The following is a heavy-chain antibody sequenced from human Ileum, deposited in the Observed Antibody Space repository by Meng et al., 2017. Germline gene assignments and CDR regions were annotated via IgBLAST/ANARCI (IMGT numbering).Heavy chain of an antibody. D-gene: IGHD3-3*02. J-gene: IGHJ3*02. CDR1: EFAFRNSW. V-gene: IGHV3-7*01. CDR2: INPDGSEI. Sequence: GGSLRLSCAASEFAFRNSWMNWVRLAPGKELEWVDSINPDGSEIAHVDSVKGRFTISRDNAKNSLYLQMNSLRVEDTAVYYCARDRAFAAFDIWGQGTMVTVSS. CDR3: ARDRAFAAFDI.